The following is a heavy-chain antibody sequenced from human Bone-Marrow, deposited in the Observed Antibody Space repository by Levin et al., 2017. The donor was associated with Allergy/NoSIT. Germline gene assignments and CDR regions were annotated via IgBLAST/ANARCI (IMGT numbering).Heavy chain of an antibody. V-gene: IGHV3-48*02. Sequence: GESLKISCAASGFTFSSYSMNWVRQAPGKGLEWVSYISSSSSTIYYADSVKGRFTISRDNAKNSLYLQMNSLRDEDTAVYYCARGRSRRVRIVVVPAAMDPAAAYGREPPLASHQQQLRGGSWFDPWGQGTLVTVSS. D-gene: IGHD2-2*01. CDR3: ARGRSRRVRIVVVPAAMDPAAAYGREPPLASHQQQLRGGSWFDP. CDR2: ISSSSSTI. CDR1: GFTFSSYS. J-gene: IGHJ5*02.